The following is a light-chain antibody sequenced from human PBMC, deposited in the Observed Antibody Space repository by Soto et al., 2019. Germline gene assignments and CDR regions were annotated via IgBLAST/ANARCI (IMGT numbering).Light chain of an antibody. V-gene: IGKV3-20*01. CDR1: QSVSTRS. Sequence: EIVWTQSPGTLSLSPGERATLPCRASQSVSTRSLAWYQQKPGQAPRLLISGASSRAADIPDRFSGSGSGTDFTLTINRLEPEDFAVYYCQQYDSSPRTFGQGTKVDIK. J-gene: IGKJ1*01. CDR3: QQYDSSPRT. CDR2: GAS.